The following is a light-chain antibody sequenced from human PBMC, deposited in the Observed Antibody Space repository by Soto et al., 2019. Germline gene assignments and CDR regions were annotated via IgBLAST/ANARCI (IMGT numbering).Light chain of an antibody. V-gene: IGLV1-44*01. CDR2: SND. J-gene: IGLJ7*01. CDR1: SSNIGTNT. Sequence: QSVLTQTPSASGTPGQRVTISCSGGSSNIGTNTVNWYQQFPGTAPKVLIYSNDQRPSGVPDRFSGPKSGTSASLAISGLQSEDEADYYCASWDDSLNGAVFGGGTQLTVL. CDR3: ASWDDSLNGAV.